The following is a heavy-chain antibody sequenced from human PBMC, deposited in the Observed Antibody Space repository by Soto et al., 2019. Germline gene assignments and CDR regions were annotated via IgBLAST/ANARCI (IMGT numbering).Heavy chain of an antibody. J-gene: IGHJ5*02. CDR1: GFTFSNAW. V-gene: IGHV3-15*01. CDR2: IKSKTDDGTT. CDR3: VNWFDP. Sequence: EVQLVESGGGLVKPGGSLRLSCAASGFTFSNAWMSWVRQAPGKGLEWVGRIKSKTDDGTTDYAAPVKGRFTISRDDSKNTLYLQMNSLKTEDTAVYYCVNWFDPWGQGTLVTVSS.